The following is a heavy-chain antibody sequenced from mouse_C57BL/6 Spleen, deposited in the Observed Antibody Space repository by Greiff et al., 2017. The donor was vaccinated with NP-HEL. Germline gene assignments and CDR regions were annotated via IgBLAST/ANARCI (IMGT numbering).Heavy chain of an antibody. CDR3: ARRKRGQAMDY. CDR1: GYAFSSYW. D-gene: IGHD3-3*01. Sequence: VQLQQSGAELVKPGASVKISCKASGYAFSSYWMNWVKQRPGKGLEWIGQIYPGDGDTNYNGKFKGKATLTADKSSSTAYLQLSSLTSEDAAVYCCARRKRGQAMDYWGQGTSVTVSS. CDR2: IYPGDGDT. J-gene: IGHJ4*01. V-gene: IGHV1-80*01.